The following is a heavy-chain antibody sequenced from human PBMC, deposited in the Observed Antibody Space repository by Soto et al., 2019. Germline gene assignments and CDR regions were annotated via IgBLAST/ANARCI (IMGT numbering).Heavy chain of an antibody. V-gene: IGHV3-11*01. D-gene: IGHD3-3*01. CDR3: ASHYDMWSCYLSPVDY. J-gene: IGHJ4*02. Sequence: QVQLVESGGDLVKRGGSLRLSCAASGYTFSDYYMSWIRQAPGKGLEWISYIDTSSTKIYYADSVQGRFTISRDNAKNSLYLEMNSLRDEDTAVYYCASHYDMWSCYLSPVDYWGQGTLVTVSS. CDR1: GYTFSDYY. CDR2: IDTSSTKI.